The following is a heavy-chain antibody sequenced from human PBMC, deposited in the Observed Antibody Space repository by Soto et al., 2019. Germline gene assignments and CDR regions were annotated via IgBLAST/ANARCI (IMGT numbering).Heavy chain of an antibody. CDR3: ARGSGIVALPGELEDVKYDY. Sequence: QVXLQXWGAGLXXXXXXLXXXCXVYGQSFSGHSWAWIRQPPGKGLEWIGEINESGSTYYNPSLKSRVTISTDTSKNQFSLKLSSVSAADTAAYFCARGSGIVALPGELEDVKYDYWGQGTLVNVSS. CDR1: GQSFSGHS. J-gene: IGHJ4*02. CDR2: INESGST. V-gene: IGHV4-34*01. D-gene: IGHD1-1*01.